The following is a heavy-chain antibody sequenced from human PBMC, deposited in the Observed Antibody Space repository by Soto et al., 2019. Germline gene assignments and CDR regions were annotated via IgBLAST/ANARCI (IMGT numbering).Heavy chain of an antibody. J-gene: IGHJ3*02. CDR2: INPNSGGT. CDR1: GYTFTGYY. V-gene: IGHV1-2*04. Sequence: ASVKVSCKASGYTFTGYYMHWVRQAPGQGLEWMGWINPNSGGTNYAQKFQGWVTMTRDTSISTAYMELSRLRSDDTAVYYCARAAAARPHDAFDIWGQGTMVTVSS. D-gene: IGHD6-6*01. CDR3: ARAAAARPHDAFDI.